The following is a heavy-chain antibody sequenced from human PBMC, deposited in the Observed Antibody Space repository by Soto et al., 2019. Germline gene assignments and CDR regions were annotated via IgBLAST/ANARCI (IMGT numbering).Heavy chain of an antibody. CDR2: IYHSGTT. D-gene: IGHD1-26*01. J-gene: IGHJ4*02. CDR3: AIPGAGDFDY. CDR1: GASISNTDW. V-gene: IGHV4-4*02. Sequence: SETLSLTCAVSGASISNTDWWSWVRQPPGKGLEWIGEIYHSGTTNCDPSLKSRVTISLDKSKSLFSLTLTSQTAADTAVYYCAIPGAGDFDYWGQGSLVTVSS.